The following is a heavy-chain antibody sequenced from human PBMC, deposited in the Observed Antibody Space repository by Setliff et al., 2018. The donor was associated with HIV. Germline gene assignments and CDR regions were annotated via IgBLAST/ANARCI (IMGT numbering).Heavy chain of an antibody. CDR2: INPNSGGT. CDR1: GSTFTGYY. V-gene: IGHV1-2*02. Sequence: GASVKVSCKASGSTFTGYYMHWVRQAPGQGLEWMGWINPNSGGTNYAQKFQGRVTMTRDTSISTAYMELSRLRSDDTAVYYCARDGGPYGDYGGGAFDIWGQGTMVTV. D-gene: IGHD4-17*01. CDR3: ARDGGPYGDYGGGAFDI. J-gene: IGHJ3*02.